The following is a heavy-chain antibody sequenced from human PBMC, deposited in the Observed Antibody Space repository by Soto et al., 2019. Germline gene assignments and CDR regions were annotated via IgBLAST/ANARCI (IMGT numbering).Heavy chain of an antibody. V-gene: IGHV4-39*02. CDR3: AREKQLVIGNDYYYYGMDV. CDR2: IYYSGST. D-gene: IGHD3-22*01. J-gene: IGHJ6*02. CDR1: GGSISSSSYY. Sequence: SETLSLTCTVSGGSISSSSYYWGWIRQPPGKGLEWIGSIYYSGSTYYNPSLKSRVTISVDTSKNQFSLKLSSVTAADTAVYYCAREKQLVIGNDYYYYGMDVWGQGTTVTVSS.